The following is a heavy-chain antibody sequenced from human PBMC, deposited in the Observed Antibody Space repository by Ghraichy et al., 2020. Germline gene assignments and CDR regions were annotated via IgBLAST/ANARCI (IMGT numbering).Heavy chain of an antibody. Sequence: GGSLRLSCAASGITFNTYWMSWVRQAPGKGLEWVANINQDGSEKYYVDSVKGRFTISRDNAKNSLSLQMNSLRAEDTAVYYCATVLREYFQRWGQGTLVTVSS. CDR2: INQDGSEK. CDR3: ATVLREYFQR. V-gene: IGHV3-7*01. CDR1: GITFNTYW. D-gene: IGHD2-8*01. J-gene: IGHJ1*01.